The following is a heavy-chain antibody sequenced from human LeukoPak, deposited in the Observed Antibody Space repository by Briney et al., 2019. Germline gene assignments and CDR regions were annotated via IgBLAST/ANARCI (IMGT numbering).Heavy chain of an antibody. J-gene: IGHJ4*02. CDR2: IYYSGST. V-gene: IGHV4-59*01. D-gene: IGHD6-6*01. CDR1: GGSISSYY. Sequence: KPSETLSLTCTVSGGSISSYYWSWIRQPPGKGLEWIGYIYYSGSTNYNPSLKSRVTISVDTSKNQFSLKLSSVTAADTAVYYCARVYSSSSSEFDYWGQGTLVTVSS. CDR3: ARVYSSSSSEFDY.